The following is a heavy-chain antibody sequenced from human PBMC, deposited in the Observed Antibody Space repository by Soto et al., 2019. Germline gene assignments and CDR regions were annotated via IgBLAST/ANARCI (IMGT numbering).Heavy chain of an antibody. CDR2: ISGSGGST. J-gene: IGHJ2*01. V-gene: IGHV3-23*01. CDR3: AKVPFGITMIVVVNVKPTYWYFDL. Sequence: EVQLLESGGGLVQPGGSLRLSCAASGFTFSSYAMSWVRQAPGKGLEWVSAISGSGGSTYYADSVKGRFTISSDNSKNTLYLQMNSLRAEDTAVYYCAKVPFGITMIVVVNVKPTYWYFDLWGRGTLVTVSS. D-gene: IGHD3-22*01. CDR1: GFTFSSYA.